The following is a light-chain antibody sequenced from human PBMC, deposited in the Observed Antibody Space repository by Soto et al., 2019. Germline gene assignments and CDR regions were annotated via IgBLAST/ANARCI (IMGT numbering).Light chain of an antibody. CDR3: QQYGRSPTT. CDR2: GAS. V-gene: IGKV3-20*01. Sequence: EIVLTQSPGTLSLSPGDRATLSCRASQSVSSSYLAWYQQKPGQAPRLLIYGASSRATGIPDRFSGSGSGTDFTLTISRLEPEDFAVYYCQQYGRSPTTFGQGTKVDIK. CDR1: QSVSSSY. J-gene: IGKJ1*01.